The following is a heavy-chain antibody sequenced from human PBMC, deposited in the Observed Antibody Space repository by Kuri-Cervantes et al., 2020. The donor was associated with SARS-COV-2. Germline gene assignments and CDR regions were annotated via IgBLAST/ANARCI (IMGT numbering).Heavy chain of an antibody. CDR1: GGSISSYY. CDR2: IYYSGST. Sequence: SETLSLTCTVSGGSISSYYWSWIRQPPGKGLEWIGYIYYSGSTNYNPSLKSRVTISVDTSKNQFSLKLSSVTAAGTAVYYCARGGYDFWSDPQDQQYYMDVWGKGTTVTVSS. V-gene: IGHV4-59*12. D-gene: IGHD3-3*01. J-gene: IGHJ6*03. CDR3: ARGGYDFWSDPQDQQYYMDV.